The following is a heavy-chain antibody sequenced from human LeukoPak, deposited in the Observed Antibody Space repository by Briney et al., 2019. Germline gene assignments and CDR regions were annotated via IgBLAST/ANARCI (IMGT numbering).Heavy chain of an antibody. CDR1: GFSFSNYY. Sequence: GGSLRLSCASSGFSFSNYYMSWVRQASGKGLEWISYITTSGSSTNYADSVKGRFTISRDNAKNSVVLQMNSLRTEDTAVYYCTRERRGSYHAFDYWGQGTLVTVPS. V-gene: IGHV3-11*01. CDR3: TRERRGSYHAFDY. D-gene: IGHD3-16*02. CDR2: ITTSGSST. J-gene: IGHJ4*02.